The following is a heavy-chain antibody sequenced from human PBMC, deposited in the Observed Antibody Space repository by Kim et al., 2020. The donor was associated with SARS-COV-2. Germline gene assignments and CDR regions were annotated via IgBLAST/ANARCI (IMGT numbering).Heavy chain of an antibody. J-gene: IGHJ6*02. V-gene: IGHV3-21*01. D-gene: IGHD4-17*01. CDR2: IRSSGYI. CDR1: GFTFSDYS. CDR3: AREDNGDYVGDTAMDV. Sequence: GGSLRLSCAASGFTFSDYSMNWVRQAPGKGLEWVSSIRSSGYIYNADSVKGRFTITRDNAKNTLYLQMNSLRVDDTAVYYCAREDNGDYVGDTAMDVWGQGTTVTVSS.